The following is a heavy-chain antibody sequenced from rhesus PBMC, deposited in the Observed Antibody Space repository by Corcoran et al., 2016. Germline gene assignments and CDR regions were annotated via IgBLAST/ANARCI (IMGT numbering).Heavy chain of an antibody. CDR1: GYTFTDYY. Sequence: EVQLVQSGAEVKKPGASVKISCKASGYTFTDYYLHWVRQAPGKWLEWMGRVDPEDGEAIPAQTFQARVTITADPSTDTAYMELSSLRSEDTAVYYCATAFSDSWSYWYFDLWGPGTPITISS. D-gene: IGHD6-13*01. CDR2: VDPEDGEA. J-gene: IGHJ2*01. V-gene: IGHV1-111*02. CDR3: ATAFSDSWSYWYFDL.